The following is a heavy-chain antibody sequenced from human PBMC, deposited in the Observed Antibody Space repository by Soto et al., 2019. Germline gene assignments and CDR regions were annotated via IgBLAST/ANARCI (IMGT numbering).Heavy chain of an antibody. Sequence: EVQLVESGGGLVQPGGSLKLSCAASGFAFSGSAMHWVRQASGKGLEWVGRIRSKGNSYATVYAASIEGRFTISRDDSXNTAYLHMNSLKTEDTAVYFCTRLAYDTRGSYHDYWGQGTLVTVSS. D-gene: IGHD3-22*01. CDR3: TRLAYDTRGSYHDY. CDR1: GFAFSGSA. J-gene: IGHJ4*02. CDR2: IRSKGNSYAT. V-gene: IGHV3-73*02.